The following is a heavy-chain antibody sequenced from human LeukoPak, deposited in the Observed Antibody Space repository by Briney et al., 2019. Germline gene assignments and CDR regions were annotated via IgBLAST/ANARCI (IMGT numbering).Heavy chain of an antibody. CDR1: GGSISNSY. D-gene: IGHD3-9*01. J-gene: IGHJ6*02. Sequence: SETLALTCTVSGGSISNSYWSWIRLSSGKGLEWIGYISYNGSPDYSPSLKSRVTISSDTSKNQFFLIMRSVTAADTAVYYCARDHWLLSSKTWYYYGLDVWGQGTTVTVSS. V-gene: IGHV4-59*01. CDR3: ARDHWLLSSKTWYYYGLDV. CDR2: ISYNGSP.